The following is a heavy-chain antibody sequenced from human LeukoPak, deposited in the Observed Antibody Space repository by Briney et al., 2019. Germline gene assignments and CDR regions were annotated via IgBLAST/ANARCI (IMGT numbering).Heavy chain of an antibody. CDR1: GFTFSNAW. Sequence: KPGGSLRLSCAASGFTFSNAWMNWVRQAPGKGLEWVSSISSSSSYIYYADSVKGRFTISRDNAKNSLYLQMNSLRAEDTAVYYCARDPSSGWYLKGWFDPWGQGTLVTVSS. J-gene: IGHJ5*02. V-gene: IGHV3-21*01. D-gene: IGHD6-19*01. CDR3: ARDPSSGWYLKGWFDP. CDR2: ISSSSSYI.